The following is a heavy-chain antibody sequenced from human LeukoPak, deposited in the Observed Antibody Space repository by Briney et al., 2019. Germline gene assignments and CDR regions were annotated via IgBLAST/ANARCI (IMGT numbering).Heavy chain of an antibody. Sequence: SETLSLTCAVSGGSISSYYWTWIRQPAGKGREWVGRIYTTGSTNYNPSLKSRVTMSVDTSKSQFSLRLSSVTAADTAVYYCARLPGGDSSSVVAFDIWGQGTMVTVSS. V-gene: IGHV4-59*10. CDR3: ARLPGGDSSSVVAFDI. CDR2: IYTTGST. CDR1: GGSISSYY. J-gene: IGHJ3*02. D-gene: IGHD2-21*02.